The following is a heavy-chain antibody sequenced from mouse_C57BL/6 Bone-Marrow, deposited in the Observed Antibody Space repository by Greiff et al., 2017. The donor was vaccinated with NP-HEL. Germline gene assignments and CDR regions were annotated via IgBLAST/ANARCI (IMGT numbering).Heavy chain of an antibody. D-gene: IGHD4-1*01. CDR3: ASGKGY. CDR1: GYTFTSYR. Sequence: QVQLKQPGAELVKPGASVKMFCKASGYTFTSYRITRVKQRPGPGLEWIGDIYPGSGSTNYNEKFKSKATLTVDTSSSTAYMQLSSLTSEDSAVYYCASGKGYWGQGTTLTVSS. J-gene: IGHJ2*01. CDR2: IYPGSGST. V-gene: IGHV1-55*01.